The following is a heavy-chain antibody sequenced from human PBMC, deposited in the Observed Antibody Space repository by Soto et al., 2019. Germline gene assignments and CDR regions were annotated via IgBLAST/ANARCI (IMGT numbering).Heavy chain of an antibody. CDR1: GFTFSSYW. CDR3: ARGRGYGDYFYFDY. V-gene: IGHV3-74*01. D-gene: IGHD4-17*01. CDR2: IGSDGSPT. J-gene: IGHJ4*02. Sequence: EVQLVESGGGLVQPGGSLRLSCAASGFTFSSYWIRWVRQAPGKGLVWVSRIGSDGSPTRYADSVKGRFTISRDNAKNTLYLQMSSLRAEDTAVYYCARGRGYGDYFYFDYWGQGTLVTVSS.